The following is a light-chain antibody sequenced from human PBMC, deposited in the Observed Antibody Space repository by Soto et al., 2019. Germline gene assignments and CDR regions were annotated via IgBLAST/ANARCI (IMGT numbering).Light chain of an antibody. Sequence: EIVMTQSPATLSVSPGERATLSCRTSQSVGSNLAWYQQKPGQAPRLLIYSASSRATGIPPRFSGSGFGTEFTLTINSLQSEDFAVYYCHQYNDWPPHTFGHGTKLEIK. CDR3: HQYNDWPPHT. CDR1: QSVGSN. CDR2: SAS. V-gene: IGKV3-15*01. J-gene: IGKJ2*01.